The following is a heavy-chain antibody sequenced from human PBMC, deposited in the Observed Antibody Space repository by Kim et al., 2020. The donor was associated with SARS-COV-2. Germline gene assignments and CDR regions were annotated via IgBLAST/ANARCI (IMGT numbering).Heavy chain of an antibody. D-gene: IGHD1-26*01. V-gene: IGHV3-43*01. CDR1: GFTFDDYT. J-gene: IGHJ4*02. CDR2: ISWDGGST. CDR3: AKGGSGSYHLGY. Sequence: GGSLRLSCAASGFTFDDYTMHWVRQAPGKGLEWVSLISWDGGSTYYADSVKGRFTISRDNSNNSLYLQMNSLSTEDTALYYCAKGGSGSYHLGYWGQGTLVPVSS.